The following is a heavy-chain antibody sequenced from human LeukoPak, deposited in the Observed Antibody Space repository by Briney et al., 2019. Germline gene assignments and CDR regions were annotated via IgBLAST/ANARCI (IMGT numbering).Heavy chain of an antibody. CDR1: GGSFSGYY. V-gene: IGHV4-34*01. CDR3: ARGHSSVVTAIPYYFDY. D-gene: IGHD2-21*02. J-gene: IGHJ4*02. Sequence: SETLSLTCAVYGGSFSGYYWNWIRQPPGEGLEWIGEINHSGSTNYNPSLKSRVTISVDTSKNQFSLRLSSVTAADTAVYYCARGHSSVVTAIPYYFDYWGQGTLVTVSS. CDR2: INHSGST.